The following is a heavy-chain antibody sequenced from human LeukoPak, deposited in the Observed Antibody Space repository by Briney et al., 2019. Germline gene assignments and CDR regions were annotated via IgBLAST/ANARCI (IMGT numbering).Heavy chain of an antibody. D-gene: IGHD1-7*01. CDR1: GGSISCYY. CDR2: ISYSGNT. CDR3: ARLILSENYLYYFDY. J-gene: IGHJ4*02. Sequence: SQTLSLTCTVSGGSISCYYSSWIRQPPGKGLEWIGYISYSGNTNYNPSLKSRVTISVDMSKNQFSLNLSSVTAADTAVYHCARLILSENYLYYFDYWGQGTLVTVSS. V-gene: IGHV4-59*08.